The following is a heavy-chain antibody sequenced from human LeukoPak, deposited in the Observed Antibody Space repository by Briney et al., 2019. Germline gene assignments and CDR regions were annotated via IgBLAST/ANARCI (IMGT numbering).Heavy chain of an antibody. CDR1: GFTFSSYA. CDR3: AKDPYCTNGVCYGYAFDI. J-gene: IGHJ3*02. CDR2: ISYDGSNK. Sequence: GGSLRLSCAASGFTFSSYAMTWVRQAPGKGLEWVAVISYDGSNKYYADSVKGRFTISRDNSKNTLYLQMNSLRAEDTAVYYCAKDPYCTNGVCYGYAFDIWGQGTMVTVSS. D-gene: IGHD2-8*01. V-gene: IGHV3-30*18.